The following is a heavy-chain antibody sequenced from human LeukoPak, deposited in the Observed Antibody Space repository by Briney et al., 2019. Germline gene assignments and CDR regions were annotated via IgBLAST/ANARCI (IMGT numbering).Heavy chain of an antibody. D-gene: IGHD3-10*01. CDR3: ARGIRRSTYYYGSGSPWGY. CDR1: GGSFSGYY. V-gene: IGHV4-34*01. Sequence: SETLSLTCAVYGGSFSGYYWSWIRQPPGKGLEWIGEISHTGSTNYNPSLKSRVTISVDTSKKQFSLKVSSVTAADTAVYYCARGIRRSTYYYGSGSPWGYWGQGTLVTVSS. J-gene: IGHJ4*02. CDR2: ISHTGST.